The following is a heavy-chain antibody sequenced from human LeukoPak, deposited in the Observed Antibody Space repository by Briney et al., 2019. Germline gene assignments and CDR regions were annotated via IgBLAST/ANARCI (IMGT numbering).Heavy chain of an antibody. D-gene: IGHD1-1*01. CDR1: GFAFGSEA. CDR3: AKSRSGSANWALQMFDN. Sequence: GGSLRLSCAVSGFAFGSEAMSWVRQSPARGLEWVPSISPGGGTTYYADYVKGRFTISRDNSKNSLFVQMNSLRAEDTAVYFCAKSRSGSANWALQMFDNWGQGTLVTVSS. J-gene: IGHJ5*02. V-gene: IGHV3-23*01. CDR2: ISPGGGTT.